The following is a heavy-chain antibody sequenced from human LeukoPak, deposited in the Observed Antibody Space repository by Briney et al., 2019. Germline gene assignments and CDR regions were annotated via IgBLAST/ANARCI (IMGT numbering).Heavy chain of an antibody. CDR1: GFTVSSNY. CDR2: IYSGGST. Sequence: TGGSLRLSCAASGFTVSSNYMSWVRQAPGKGLEWVSVIYSGGSTYYADSVKGRFTISRDNSKNTLYLQMNSLRVEDTAVYYCARGAFYDSSGRTAGFDYWGQGTLVTVSS. J-gene: IGHJ4*02. D-gene: IGHD3-22*01. CDR3: ARGAFYDSSGRTAGFDY. V-gene: IGHV3-53*05.